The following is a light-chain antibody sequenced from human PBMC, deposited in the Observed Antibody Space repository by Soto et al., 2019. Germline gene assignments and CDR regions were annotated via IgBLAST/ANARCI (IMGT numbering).Light chain of an antibody. V-gene: IGKV3-20*01. Sequence: EIGWTQSPGTLPLSPGERATLSYRASQRFNSSYLAWYQQKPGQALRLLIYGASSRATGMPDGFSGSGSGREFTLTISGLEPEDFAVHYCQQCGGSHPWTFGQGTKLEI. CDR1: QRFNSSY. CDR2: GAS. J-gene: IGKJ1*01. CDR3: QQCGGSHPWT.